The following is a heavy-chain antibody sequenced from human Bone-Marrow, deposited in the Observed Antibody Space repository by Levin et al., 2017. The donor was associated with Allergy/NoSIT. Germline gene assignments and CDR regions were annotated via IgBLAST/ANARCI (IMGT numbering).Heavy chain of an antibody. J-gene: IGHJ5*01. CDR3: ARQAVPDAMNGFDS. CDR2: IYYSGST. Sequence: SETLSLTCTVSGASISSFYWSWIRQPPGKGLEWLGYIYYSGSTNYSPSLKSRVSMSADMSRNQVYLTMSSVTAADTAVYYCARQAVPDAMNGFDSWGQGTLVTVSS. CDR1: GASISSFY. D-gene: IGHD2-2*01. V-gene: IGHV4-59*08.